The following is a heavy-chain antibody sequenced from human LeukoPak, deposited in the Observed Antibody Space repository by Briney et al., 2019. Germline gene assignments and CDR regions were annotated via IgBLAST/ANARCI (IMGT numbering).Heavy chain of an antibody. D-gene: IGHD5-18*01. Sequence: GGSLRLSCAASGFTFSDCYMSWVRQAPGKGLEWVSYISSSGTNIYYADSVKGRSTISRDNAKNSLYLQMNSLRADDTAVYYCARHYAWIQLWKQFNYFDYWGQGTLVTVSS. V-gene: IGHV3-11*04. J-gene: IGHJ4*02. CDR1: GFTFSDCY. CDR2: ISSSGTNI. CDR3: ARHYAWIQLWKQFNYFDY.